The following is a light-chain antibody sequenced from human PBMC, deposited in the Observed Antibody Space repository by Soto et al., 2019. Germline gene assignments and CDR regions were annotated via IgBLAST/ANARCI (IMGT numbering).Light chain of an antibody. V-gene: IGKV3-20*01. CDR3: QQYGSSPTT. Sequence: IGMTQAPGSLSVSPGEGATLSWRASQCVSSNLAWYQQKPGQAPRLLIYGASSRATGIPDRFSGSGSGTAFTLTISRLEPEDFAVYYCQQYGSSPTTFGQGTKVDIK. J-gene: IGKJ1*01. CDR1: QCVSSN. CDR2: GAS.